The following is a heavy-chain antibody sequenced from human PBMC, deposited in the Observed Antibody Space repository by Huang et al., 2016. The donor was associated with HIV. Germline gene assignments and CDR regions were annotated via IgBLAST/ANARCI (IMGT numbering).Heavy chain of an antibody. CDR1: GYTFTNYD. Sequence: QVHLVQSGAEVKKPGASVKVSCKASGYTFTNYDINWVRQAPGRGVEWMGWMNPNTGNTGCAQSVQGRVTMTRKTSITTAYMELTSLTSEDTAVYYCARSAYGDLDYWGLGTLVIVSS. CDR2: MNPNTGNT. CDR3: ARSAYGDLDY. J-gene: IGHJ4*02. V-gene: IGHV1-8*02. D-gene: IGHD4-17*01.